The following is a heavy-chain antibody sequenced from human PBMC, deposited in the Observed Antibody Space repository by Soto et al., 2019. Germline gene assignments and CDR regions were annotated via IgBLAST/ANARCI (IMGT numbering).Heavy chain of an antibody. CDR1: GFTFSSYA. CDR2: VSIGGST. CDR3: AKRSGAGGHFDY. D-gene: IGHD2-15*01. V-gene: IGHV3-23*01. Sequence: PGGSLRLSCAASGFTFSSYAMGWVRQGPGKGLEWVAVVSIGGSTHYADSVRGRFTISRDNSKNTLSLQMNSLTAEDTAVYFCAKRSGAGGHFDYWGQGAPVTVSS. J-gene: IGHJ4*02.